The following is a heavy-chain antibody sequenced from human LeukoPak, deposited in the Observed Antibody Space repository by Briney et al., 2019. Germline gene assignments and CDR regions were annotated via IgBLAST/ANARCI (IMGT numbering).Heavy chain of an antibody. Sequence: GGSLRLSCAGSGFTFSDAWMSWVRQAPGKGLEWVSYIDGSGSTRYYADSVKGRFTISRDSPKNSLYLQMNSLAAEDTAVYYCARQGELERRPGYYDYWGQGTLVTVSS. CDR2: IDGSGSTR. J-gene: IGHJ4*02. V-gene: IGHV3-11*04. CDR1: GFTFSDAW. CDR3: ARQGELERRPGYYDY. D-gene: IGHD1-1*01.